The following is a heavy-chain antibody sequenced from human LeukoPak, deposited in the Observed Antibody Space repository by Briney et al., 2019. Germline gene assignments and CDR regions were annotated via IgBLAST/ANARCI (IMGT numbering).Heavy chain of an antibody. J-gene: IGHJ4*02. Sequence: SETLSLTCAVYGGSFSGYYWSWIRQPPGKGLEWIGEINHSGSTNYNPSLKSRVTISVDTSKNQFSLKLSSVTAADTAVYYCARAVGGVIAVAGTLYFDYWGQGTLVTVSS. CDR3: ARAVGGVIAVAGTLYFDY. D-gene: IGHD6-19*01. V-gene: IGHV4-34*01. CDR2: INHSGST. CDR1: GGSFSGYY.